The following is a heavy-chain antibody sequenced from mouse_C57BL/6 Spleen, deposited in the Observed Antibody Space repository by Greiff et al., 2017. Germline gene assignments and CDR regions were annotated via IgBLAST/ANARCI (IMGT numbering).Heavy chain of an antibody. CDR1: GFSLTSYA. V-gene: IGHV2-9-1*01. CDR3: ARKGSSNYEAMDY. J-gene: IGHJ4*01. D-gene: IGHD2-5*01. CDR2: IWTGGGT. Sequence: VKLMASGPGLVAPSQSLSITCTVSGFSLTSYAISWVRQPPGKGLEWLGVIWTGGGTNYNSALKSRLSISKDNSKSQVFLKMNSLQTDDTARHYCARKGSSNYEAMDYWGQGTSVTVSS.